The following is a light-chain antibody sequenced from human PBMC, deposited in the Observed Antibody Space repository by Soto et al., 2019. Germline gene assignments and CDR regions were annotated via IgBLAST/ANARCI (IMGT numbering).Light chain of an antibody. Sequence: DIQMTQSPSSLSASVGDRITISCRASQSIRTFLNWYQQKPGKAPKVLIFDASTLQSGVPSRFNGSGSGTDFTLTISSLQPEDFATYYCQQTYSTPQFTFGPGTKLEI. V-gene: IGKV1-39*01. CDR3: QQTYSTPQFT. CDR1: QSIRTF. CDR2: DAS. J-gene: IGKJ2*01.